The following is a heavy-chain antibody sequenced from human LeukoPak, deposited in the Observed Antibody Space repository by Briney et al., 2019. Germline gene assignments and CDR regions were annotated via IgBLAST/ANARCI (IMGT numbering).Heavy chain of an antibody. CDR3: ARETPRDYFDY. J-gene: IGHJ4*02. V-gene: IGHV4-59*01. CDR2: IYYSGST. Sequence: KPSETLSLTCTVSGGSISSYYWSWIRQPPGKGPEWIGYIYYSGSTNYNPSLKSRVTISVDTSKNQFSLKLSSVTAADTAVYYCARETPRDYFDYWGQGTLVTVSS. CDR1: GGSISSYY.